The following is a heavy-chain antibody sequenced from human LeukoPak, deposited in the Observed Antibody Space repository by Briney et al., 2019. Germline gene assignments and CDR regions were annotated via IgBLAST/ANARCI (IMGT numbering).Heavy chain of an antibody. V-gene: IGHV3-13*01. J-gene: IGHJ6*02. CDR1: GFTFSSYD. Sequence: QPGGSLRLSCAASGFTFSSYDMHWVRQATGKGLEWVSAIDTAGDTYYPGSVKGRFTISRENAKNSLYLQMNSLRAEDTAVYYCARRLSYCGGDCQTYGMDVWGQGTTVTVSS. CDR2: IDTAGDT. D-gene: IGHD2-21*02. CDR3: ARRLSYCGGDCQTYGMDV.